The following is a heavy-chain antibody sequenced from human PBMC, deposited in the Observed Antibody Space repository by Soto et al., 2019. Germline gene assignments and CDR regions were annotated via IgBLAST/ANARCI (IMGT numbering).Heavy chain of an antibody. Sequence: SETLSLTCTVSGGSISSGGYYCSWIRQHPGKGLEWIGYIYYSGSTYYNPSLKSRVTISVDTSKNQFSLKLSSVTAADTAVYYCARDKSPSPGDPHYYYYMDVWGKGTTVTVSS. CDR2: IYYSGST. CDR1: GGSISSGGYY. J-gene: IGHJ6*03. CDR3: ARDKSPSPGDPHYYYYMDV. V-gene: IGHV4-31*03. D-gene: IGHD1-1*01.